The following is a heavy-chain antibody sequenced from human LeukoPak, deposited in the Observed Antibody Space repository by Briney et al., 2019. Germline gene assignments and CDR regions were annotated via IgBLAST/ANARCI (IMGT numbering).Heavy chain of an antibody. D-gene: IGHD2-8*01. Sequence: GGSLRLSCAASGFTFSDYYMSWIRQAPGKGLEWVSYISSSGTNIYYADSVKGRFTISRDNAKNSLYLQMNSLRAEDTAVYYCAKDQGVNFFDYWGQGTLVTVSS. CDR2: ISSSGTNI. J-gene: IGHJ4*02. V-gene: IGHV3-11*01. CDR3: AKDQGVNFFDY. CDR1: GFTFSDYY.